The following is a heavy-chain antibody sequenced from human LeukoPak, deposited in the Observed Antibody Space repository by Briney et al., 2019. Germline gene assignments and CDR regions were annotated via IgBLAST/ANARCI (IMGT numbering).Heavy chain of an antibody. D-gene: IGHD1-14*01. CDR1: GFTFSNFG. CDR2: MDRHTNI. J-gene: IGHJ4*02. Sequence: GGSLRLSCSASGFTFSNFGINWVRQAPGKGLEWVSCMDRHTNIYYADSVRRRFTISRDTAKTSVYLQMNSLTFEYTAVYYCVGDPTTNRFQYFQFWGQGALVTVSS. CDR3: VGDPTTNRFQYFQF. V-gene: IGHV3-21*01.